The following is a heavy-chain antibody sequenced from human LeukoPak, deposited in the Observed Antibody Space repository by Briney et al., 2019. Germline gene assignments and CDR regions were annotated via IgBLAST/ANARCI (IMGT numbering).Heavy chain of an antibody. Sequence: SETLSLTCSVSGGSISSNGYYWGWIRQPPGKGLEWIGAIYYSGSAYYNPSLKSRVTISVDTSKNQFSLKVTSVTAADTAVYYCARAHGARPYYYFDYWGQGSLVTVSS. D-gene: IGHD4-17*01. CDR1: GGSISSNGYY. J-gene: IGHJ4*02. CDR3: ARAHGARPYYYFDY. V-gene: IGHV4-39*01. CDR2: IYYSGSA.